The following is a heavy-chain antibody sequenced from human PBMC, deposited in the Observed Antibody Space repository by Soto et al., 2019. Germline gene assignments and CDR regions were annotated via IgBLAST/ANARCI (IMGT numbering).Heavy chain of an antibody. V-gene: IGHV4-61*08. Sequence: PETLSFTYAVSGESVSSSDFYWICILQPPGTPLDWIGYVYSTGTTNYSPSLKSRVVMSVATSENQFSLKLRSVTAADAAVYFCARVSKLVAPKDGRRTYFFAMDVWGQGTTGT. D-gene: IGHD6-6*01. J-gene: IGHJ6*02. CDR3: ARVSKLVAPKDGRRTYFFAMDV. CDR2: VYSTGTT. CDR1: GESVSSSDFY.